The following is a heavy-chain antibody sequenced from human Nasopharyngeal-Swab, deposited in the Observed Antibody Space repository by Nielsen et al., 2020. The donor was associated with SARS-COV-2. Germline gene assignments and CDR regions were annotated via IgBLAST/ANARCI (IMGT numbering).Heavy chain of an antibody. Sequence: ASVKVSCKVSGYTLTELSMHWVRQAPGKGLERMGGFDPEDGETIYAQKFQGRVTMTEDTSTDTAYMELSSLRSEDTAVYYCATGAVVAATGWFDPWGQGTLVTVSS. CDR3: ATGAVVAATGWFDP. CDR1: GYTLTELS. D-gene: IGHD2-15*01. J-gene: IGHJ5*02. V-gene: IGHV1-24*01. CDR2: FDPEDGET.